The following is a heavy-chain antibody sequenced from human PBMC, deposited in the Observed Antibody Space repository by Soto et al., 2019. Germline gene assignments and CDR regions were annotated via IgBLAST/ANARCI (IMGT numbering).Heavy chain of an antibody. J-gene: IGHJ6*02. D-gene: IGHD2-15*01. CDR2: ISAYNGNT. CDR1: GYTFINYG. V-gene: IGHV1-18*01. Sequence: ASVKVSCKASGYTFINYGISWVRQAPGQGLEWMGWISAYNGNTNYAQKFQDRVTMTTDTSTSTDYMDLRSLRSDDTAVYYCARESRDIVVVVAAKWGYFGMDVWGQGTTVTVSS. CDR3: ARESRDIVVVVAAKWGYFGMDV.